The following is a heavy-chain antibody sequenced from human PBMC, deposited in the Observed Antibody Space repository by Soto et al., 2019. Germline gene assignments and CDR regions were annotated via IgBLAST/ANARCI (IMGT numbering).Heavy chain of an antibody. CDR1: GDSVSTNSAT. J-gene: IGHJ4*02. CDR3: ARDIDSSGSHGFDF. Sequence: PSQTLSLTCAISGDSVSTNSATWDWIRQSPSRGLEWLGRTYYRSKWYNDYAVSVKGRITINPDTSNNQFSLQLNSVAPDDTAVYYCARDIDSSGSHGFDFWGQGTLVTVSS. CDR2: TYYRSKWYN. V-gene: IGHV6-1*01. D-gene: IGHD3-22*01.